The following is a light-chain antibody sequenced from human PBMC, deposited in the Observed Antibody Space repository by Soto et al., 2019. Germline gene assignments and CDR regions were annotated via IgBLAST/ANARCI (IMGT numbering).Light chain of an antibody. CDR3: QQNSNLQAT. V-gene: IGKV3-11*01. Sequence: EIVLTQSPATLSLSPGDRATLSCRASQSVGTYINWFQQKPGQPPRLIIYDASTRVTGIPDRISGSGSGTDFSLTISSLEPGDSAVYYCQQNSNLQATFGQGTKVDIK. CDR1: QSVGTY. J-gene: IGKJ1*01. CDR2: DAS.